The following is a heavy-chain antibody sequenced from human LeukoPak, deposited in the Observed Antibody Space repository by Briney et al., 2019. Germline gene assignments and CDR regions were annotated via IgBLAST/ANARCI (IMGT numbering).Heavy chain of an antibody. V-gene: IGHV3-7*01. CDR3: ARDGDYDFWSGYSDY. J-gene: IGHJ4*02. CDR2: IKQDGSEK. Sequence: PGGSLRLSCAASGFTFSSYWMSWVRQAPGKGLEWVTNIKQDGSEKYYVDSVKGRFTISRDNAKNSLYLQMNSLRAEDTAVYYCARDGDYDFWSGYSDYWGQGTLVTVSS. D-gene: IGHD3-3*01. CDR1: GFTFSSYW.